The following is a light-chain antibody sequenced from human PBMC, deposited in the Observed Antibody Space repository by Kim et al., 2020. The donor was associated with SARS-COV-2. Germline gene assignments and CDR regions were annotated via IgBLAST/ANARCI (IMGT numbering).Light chain of an antibody. CDR1: SSDVGSYNY. CDR2: DVT. Sequence: GQSVTLACTVISSDVGSYNYVSWFQQYPGKAPTVMIYDVTKRPSGVPDRFSGSKSGNTASLTVSGLQAEDEADYYCSSYVSRNNWVFGGGTQLTAL. J-gene: IGLJ3*02. V-gene: IGLV2-8*01. CDR3: SSYVSRNNWV.